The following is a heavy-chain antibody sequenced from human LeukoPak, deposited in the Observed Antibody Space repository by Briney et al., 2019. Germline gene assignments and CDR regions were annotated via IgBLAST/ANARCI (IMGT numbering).Heavy chain of an antibody. CDR2: TYYSGST. Sequence: SQTLSLTCTVSGVSISSGGYYWSWIRQHPGKGLEWIGYTYYSGSTYYNPSLKSRVTISVDTSKNQSSLKLSSVTAADTAVYYCARATGEDAFDIWGQGTMVTVSS. J-gene: IGHJ3*02. D-gene: IGHD7-27*01. CDR1: GVSISSGGYY. CDR3: ARATGEDAFDI. V-gene: IGHV4-31*03.